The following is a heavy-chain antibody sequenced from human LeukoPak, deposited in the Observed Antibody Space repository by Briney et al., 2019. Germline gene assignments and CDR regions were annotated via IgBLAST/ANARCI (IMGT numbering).Heavy chain of an antibody. J-gene: IGHJ4*02. D-gene: IGHD6-19*01. CDR2: ISGSGGST. Sequence: PGGSLRLSCAASGFTFSSYAMSWVRQAPGKGLEWVSAISGSGGSTYYADSVKGRFTISRDNSKNTLNLQMNSLRAEDTAVYYCARVLSDSSGWYHFDYWGQGTLVTVSS. V-gene: IGHV3-23*01. CDR1: GFTFSSYA. CDR3: ARVLSDSSGWYHFDY.